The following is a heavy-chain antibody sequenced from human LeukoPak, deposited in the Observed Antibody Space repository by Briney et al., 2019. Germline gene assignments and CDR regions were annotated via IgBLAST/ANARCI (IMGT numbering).Heavy chain of an antibody. Sequence: ASVKVSCKAPGYTFTGYYMHWVRQAPGQGLEWMGWINPNSGGTNYAQKFQGRVTMTRDTSISTAYMELSRLRSDDTAVYYCARDRGFTILGVVIRDLDYWGQGTLVTVSS. CDR3: ARDRGFTILGVVIRDLDY. CDR1: GYTFTGYY. V-gene: IGHV1-2*02. D-gene: IGHD3-3*01. J-gene: IGHJ4*02. CDR2: INPNSGGT.